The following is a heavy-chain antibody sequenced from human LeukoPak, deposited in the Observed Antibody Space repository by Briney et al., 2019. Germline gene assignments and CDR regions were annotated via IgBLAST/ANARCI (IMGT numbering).Heavy chain of an antibody. CDR1: GFTFSSYS. V-gene: IGHV4-34*01. CDR2: INHSGST. CDR3: ARVRPVVVVPAATDNYYYYGMDV. J-gene: IGHJ6*02. D-gene: IGHD2-2*01. Sequence: PGGSLRLSCAASGFTFSSYSMNWIRQPPGKGLEWIGEINHSGSTNYNPSLKSRVTISVDTSKNQFSLKLSSATAADTAVYYCARVRPVVVVPAATDNYYYYGMDVWGQGTTVTVSS.